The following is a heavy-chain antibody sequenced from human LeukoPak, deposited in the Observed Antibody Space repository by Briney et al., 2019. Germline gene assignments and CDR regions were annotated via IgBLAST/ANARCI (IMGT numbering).Heavy chain of an antibody. D-gene: IGHD3-16*01. Sequence: SGPLSLTCTVPGGSISTNYYYWGWIRQPPGKGLEWIGSIYYSGTTYYNPSLKSRATISRDTSKNQFSLNLSSVTAAETAVFYCARQVGGGGWYFDLWGRGTLVTVSS. CDR3: ARQVGGGGWYFDL. J-gene: IGHJ2*01. CDR1: GGSISTNYYY. CDR2: IYYSGTT. V-gene: IGHV4-39*01.